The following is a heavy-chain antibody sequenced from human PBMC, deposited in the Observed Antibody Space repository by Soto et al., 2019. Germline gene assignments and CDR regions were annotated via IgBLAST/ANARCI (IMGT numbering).Heavy chain of an antibody. V-gene: IGHV3-33*01. J-gene: IGHJ2*01. CDR3: ARTYQRRPLWYFDL. Sequence: QVQLVESGGGVVQPGRSLRLSCAASGFTFSSYGMHWVRQAPGKGLEWVAVIWYDGSNKYYADSVKGRFTISRDNSXNTLYLQMNSLRAEDTAVYYCARTYQRRPLWYFDLWGRGTLVTVSS. CDR1: GFTFSSYG. CDR2: IWYDGSNK. D-gene: IGHD2-2*01.